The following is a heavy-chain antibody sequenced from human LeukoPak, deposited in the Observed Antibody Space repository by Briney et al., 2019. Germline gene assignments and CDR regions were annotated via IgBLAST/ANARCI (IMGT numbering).Heavy chain of an antibody. V-gene: IGHV3-7*01. CDR1: GFTFSRHW. J-gene: IGHJ4*02. D-gene: IGHD3-3*01. Sequence: GGSLRLSCVASGFTFSRHWMSWVRQAPGEGLEWVANIKQDGSEKYYVDSVKGRFTISRDNAKNSLYLQMNSLRAEDTAVYYCARDYYDFWSGYYTVYYFDYWGQGTLVTVSS. CDR3: ARDYYDFWSGYYTVYYFDY. CDR2: IKQDGSEK.